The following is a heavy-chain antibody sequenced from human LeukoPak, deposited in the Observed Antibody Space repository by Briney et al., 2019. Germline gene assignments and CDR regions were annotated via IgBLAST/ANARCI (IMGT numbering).Heavy chain of an antibody. D-gene: IGHD2/OR15-2a*01. Sequence: PGGSLRLSCAASGFTFSSYWMTWVRQAPGKGLEWVAKIKQDGSEKYCVDSVKGRFTISRDNAKNSLYLQMNSLRAEDTAVYYCARGPYFWSDYWGQGTLVTVSS. CDR2: IKQDGSEK. CDR1: GFTFSSYW. J-gene: IGHJ4*02. CDR3: ARGPYFWSDY. V-gene: IGHV3-7*05.